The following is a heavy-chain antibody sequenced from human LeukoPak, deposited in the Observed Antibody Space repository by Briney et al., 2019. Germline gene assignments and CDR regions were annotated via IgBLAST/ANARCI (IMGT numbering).Heavy chain of an antibody. V-gene: IGHV3-53*01. Sequence: PGGSLRLSCAASGFTVSSNYMSWVRQAPGKGLEWVSVIYSGGSTYYADSVKGRFTISRDNSKNTLYLQMNSLRAEDTAVYYCARLGLRDAFDIWGQGTMVTVSS. CDR1: GFTVSSNY. J-gene: IGHJ3*02. CDR2: IYSGGST. D-gene: IGHD4-17*01. CDR3: ARLGLRDAFDI.